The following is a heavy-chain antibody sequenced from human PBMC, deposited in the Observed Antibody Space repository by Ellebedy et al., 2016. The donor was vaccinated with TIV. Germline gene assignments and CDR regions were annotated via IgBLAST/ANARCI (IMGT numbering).Heavy chain of an antibody. D-gene: IGHD3-10*01. V-gene: IGHV6-1*01. Sequence: QTLSLTCAIPGDSVTANSATWTWLRHSASSGLALHDRKYYRFNKWYDDYAISVKSRIAINADSSRNQFSLQLNSVTPDDTAVYYCARGFGELTDFDHWGQGTLVTVSS. J-gene: IGHJ4*02. CDR2: KYYRFNKWYD. CDR1: GDSVTANSAT. CDR3: ARGFGELTDFDH.